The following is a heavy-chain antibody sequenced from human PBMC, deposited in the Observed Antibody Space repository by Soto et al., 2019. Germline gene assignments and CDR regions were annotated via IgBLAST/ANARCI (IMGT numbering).Heavy chain of an antibody. CDR3: ARRMVRGVKIPWFDP. Sequence: SETLSLTCAVYGGSFSGYYWSWIRQPPGKGLEWIGEINHSGSTNYNPSLKSRVTISVDTSKNQFSLKLSSVTAADTAVYYCARRMVRGVKIPWFDPWGQGTLVTVSS. V-gene: IGHV4-34*01. CDR1: GGSFSGYY. J-gene: IGHJ5*02. D-gene: IGHD3-10*01. CDR2: INHSGST.